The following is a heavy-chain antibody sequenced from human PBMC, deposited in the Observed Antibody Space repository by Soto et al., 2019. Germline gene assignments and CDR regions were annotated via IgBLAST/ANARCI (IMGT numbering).Heavy chain of an antibody. Sequence: SETLSLTCTVSGGSISSSSYYWGWIRQPPGKGLEWIGSIYYSGSTYYNPSLKSRVTISVDTSKNQFSLKLSSVTAADTAVYYWARERGDSSGFDYWGQGTLVTVSS. J-gene: IGHJ4*02. CDR2: IYYSGST. D-gene: IGHD6-19*01. CDR1: GGSISSSSYY. CDR3: ARERGDSSGFDY. V-gene: IGHV4-39*07.